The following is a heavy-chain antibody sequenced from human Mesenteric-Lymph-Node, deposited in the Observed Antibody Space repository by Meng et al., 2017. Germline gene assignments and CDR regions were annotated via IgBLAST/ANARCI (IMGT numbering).Heavy chain of an antibody. V-gene: IGHV1-8*02. J-gene: IGHJ4*02. CDR3: ARGPPPRWELLGYYFDY. Sequence: ASVKVSCKASGYTFTSYDINWVRQATGQGLEWMGWMNPNSGGTNYAQKFQGRVTMTRDTSTSTVYMELSSLRSEDTAGYYCARGPPPRWELLGYYFDYWGQGTLVTVSS. D-gene: IGHD1-26*01. CDR1: GYTFTSYD. CDR2: MNPNSGGT.